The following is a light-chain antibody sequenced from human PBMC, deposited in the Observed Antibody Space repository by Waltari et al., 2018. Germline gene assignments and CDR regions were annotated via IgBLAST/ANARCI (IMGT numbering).Light chain of an antibody. CDR3: QQYYSTPPYT. CDR1: QSVLYSSNNKNY. J-gene: IGKJ2*01. V-gene: IGKV4-1*01. Sequence: DIVMTQSPDSLAVSLGERATINCKSSQSVLYSSNNKNYLAWYQQKPGQPPKLLIYWASTRESGFPDRFSVSGSGTDFTLTISSLQAEDVAVYYCQQYYSTPPYTFGQGTKLEIK. CDR2: WAS.